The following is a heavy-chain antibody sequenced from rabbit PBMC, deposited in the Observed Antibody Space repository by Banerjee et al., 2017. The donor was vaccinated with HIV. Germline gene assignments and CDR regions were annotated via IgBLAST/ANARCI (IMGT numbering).Heavy chain of an antibody. V-gene: IGHV1S39*01. CDR2: IDPVFGST. D-gene: IGHD6-1*01. J-gene: IGHJ4*01. CDR3: ASRDAAYADAFKL. CDR1: GFDFSSYYM. Sequence: QEQLKESGGGLVQPGGSLKLSCKASGFDFSSYYMSWVRQAPGKGLEWIGYIDPVFGSTYYASWVNGRFTISKTSSTTVTLQMTSLTAADTATYFCASRDAAYADAFKLWGPGTLVTVS.